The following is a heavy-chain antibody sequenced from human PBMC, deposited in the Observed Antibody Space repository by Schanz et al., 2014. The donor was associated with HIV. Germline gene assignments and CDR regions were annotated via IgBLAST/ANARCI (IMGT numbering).Heavy chain of an antibody. D-gene: IGHD3-10*01. CDR2: IWYDGSNK. CDR1: GFTFSSSG. V-gene: IGHV3-33*01. Sequence: QVQLVESGGGVVQPGRSLRLSCTASGFTFSSSGMHWVRQAPGKGLEWVAVIWYDGSNKYYADSVKGRFTISRDNSKNTLYLQMNSLRAEDTAVYYCAREGSNYYGSGSYYKTYGMDVWGQGTTVTVSS. J-gene: IGHJ6*02. CDR3: AREGSNYYGSGSYYKTYGMDV.